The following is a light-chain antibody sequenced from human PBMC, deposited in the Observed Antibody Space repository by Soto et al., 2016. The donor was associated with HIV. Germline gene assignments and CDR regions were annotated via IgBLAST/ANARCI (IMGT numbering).Light chain of an antibody. V-gene: IGKV1-12*01. J-gene: IGKJ3*01. CDR1: QSIGSW. CDR2: GAA. CDR3: QQANSFPMFT. Sequence: DIQMTQSPSSVSASVGDRVTITCRTNQSIGSWLAWYQQKAGKAPKLLIYGAASLQSGVPSRFGGSGSGTEFTLTISSLQPEDLATYYCQQANSFPMFTFGPGTKVDIK.